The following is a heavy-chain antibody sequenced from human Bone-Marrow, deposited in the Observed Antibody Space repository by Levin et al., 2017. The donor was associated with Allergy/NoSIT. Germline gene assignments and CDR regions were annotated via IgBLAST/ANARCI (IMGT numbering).Heavy chain of an antibody. D-gene: IGHD1-26*01. CDR1: GGSISNFY. V-gene: IGHV4-59*01. Sequence: GSLRLSCSVSGGSISNFYWTWIRQPPGKGLEYIGYIYYTGSTNYNPSLTSRVTISLDTSKNQFSLRLTSMNAADTAVYYCARSPVGSYIRHFDLWGRGTLVIVSS. CDR2: IYYTGST. CDR3: ARSPVGSYIRHFDL. J-gene: IGHJ2*01.